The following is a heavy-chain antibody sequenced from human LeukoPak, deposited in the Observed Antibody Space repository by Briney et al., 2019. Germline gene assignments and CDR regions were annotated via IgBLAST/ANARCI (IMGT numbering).Heavy chain of an antibody. V-gene: IGHV4-39*01. CDR1: GGSISSNSYY. CDR3: ARRPQSYIDV. Sequence: SETLSLTCTVSGGSISSNSYYCGWIRQPPGKGLEWIGSINYSGSTYYNPSLKSRVTISVDTSENQFSLKLSSVTAADTAVYYCARRPQSYIDVWGKGTTVTVSS. CDR2: INYSGST. J-gene: IGHJ6*03.